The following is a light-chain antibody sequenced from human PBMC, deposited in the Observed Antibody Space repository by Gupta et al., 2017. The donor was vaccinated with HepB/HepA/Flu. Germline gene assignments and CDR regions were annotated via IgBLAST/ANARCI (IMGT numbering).Light chain of an antibody. CDR1: SSDIGTYNL. CDR2: KVN. V-gene: IGLV2-23*02. J-gene: IGLJ2*01. Sequence: QSALTQPASVSGSPGQSITIYCTGTSSDIGTYNLVSWYQQHPGKAPKLILYKVNERPSGVSNRFSGSKSGNTASLTISGLQAEDEADYYCCSFAGSNSVVFGGGTKLTVL. CDR3: CSFAGSNSVV.